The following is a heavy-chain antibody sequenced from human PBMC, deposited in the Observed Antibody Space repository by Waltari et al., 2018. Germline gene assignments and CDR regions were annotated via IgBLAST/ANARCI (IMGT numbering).Heavy chain of an antibody. D-gene: IGHD4-4*01. CDR2: VFSNGSV. Sequence: QVQLQESGPGLVKPSQTLSLTCTVSGGSINRDSLFWRWIRQPAGKGLEWIGRVFSNGSVDYNPSLRSRVTISRDTSRNEFSLKLRSVTAADTAFYYCVRDTGYSKSLCDHWGPGTQVIVSS. CDR3: VRDTGYSKSLCDH. CDR1: GGSINRDSLF. V-gene: IGHV4-61*02. J-gene: IGHJ4*02.